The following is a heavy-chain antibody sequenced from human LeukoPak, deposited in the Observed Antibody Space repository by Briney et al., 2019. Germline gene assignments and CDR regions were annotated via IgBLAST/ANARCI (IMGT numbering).Heavy chain of an antibody. J-gene: IGHJ4*02. V-gene: IGHV3-33*06. CDR2: IWFDGGNK. Sequence: GGSLRLSCAASGFTFSSYGMYWVRQAPGKGLEWVAVIWFDGGNKYFADSVKGRFTISRDNSKNTLYLQMNSLRAEDTAVYYCAKQAGYSFGSYYFDYWGQGSLVTVSS. CDR1: GFTFSSYG. CDR3: AKQAGYSFGSYYFDY. D-gene: IGHD5-18*01.